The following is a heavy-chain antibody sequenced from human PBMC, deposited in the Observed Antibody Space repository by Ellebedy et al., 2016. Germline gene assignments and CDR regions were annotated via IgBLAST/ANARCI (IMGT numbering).Heavy chain of an antibody. CDR2: INGDSHDT. V-gene: IGHV3-23*01. CDR1: GLNFDTFF. J-gene: IGHJ4*02. CDR3: RQGHYFDQ. Sequence: GESLKISXVVSGLNFDTFFMSWVRQAPGKGLEWVSTINGDSHDTRLADSVKGRFTVSRDNPRKTVYLRMNNLRVEDTARYYCRQGHYFDQWGQGALVTVSS.